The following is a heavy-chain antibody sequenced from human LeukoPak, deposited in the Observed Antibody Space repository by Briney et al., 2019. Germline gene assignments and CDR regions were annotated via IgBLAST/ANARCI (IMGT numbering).Heavy chain of an antibody. V-gene: IGHV4-31*03. CDR1: GGSISNGGYY. J-gene: IGHJ4*02. D-gene: IGHD3-10*01. CDR3: ARFLYGSGSYFDF. CDR2: IYYSGST. Sequence: PSQTLSLTCTVSGGSISNGGYYWSWIRQHPGKGLEWIGYIYYSGSTYYNPSLKSRVTISVDTSKNQFSLKLTSVTAADTAVYYCARFLYGSGSYFDFWGQGTLVTVSS.